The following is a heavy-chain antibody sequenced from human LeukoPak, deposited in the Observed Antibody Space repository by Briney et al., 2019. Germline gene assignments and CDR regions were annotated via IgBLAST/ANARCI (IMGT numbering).Heavy chain of an antibody. D-gene: IGHD3-22*01. CDR3: ARGRTTMIVVVDAFDI. CDR2: ISAYNGNT. CDR1: GYTFTSYG. J-gene: IGHJ3*02. Sequence: GASVKVSCKASGYTFTSYGISWVRQAPGQGLEWMGWISAYNGNTNYAQKLQGRVTMTTHTSTSTAYMELRSLRSDDTAVYYCARGRTTMIVVVDAFDIWGQGTMVTVSS. V-gene: IGHV1-18*01.